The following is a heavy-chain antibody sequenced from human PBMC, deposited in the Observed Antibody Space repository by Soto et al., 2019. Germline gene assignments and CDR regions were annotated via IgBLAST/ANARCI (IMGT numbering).Heavy chain of an antibody. J-gene: IGHJ6*03. CDR2: IYWDDDK. D-gene: IGHD3-9*01. V-gene: IGHV2-5*02. Sequence: QITLKESGPTLVKPTQTLTLTCTFSGFSLSTSGVGVGWIRQPPGKALEWLALIYWDDDKRYSPSLKSRLTITKDTSKNQVVLTMTNMDPVDTATYYCARLSCDWYYYYYYYMDVWGKGTTVTVSS. CDR3: ARLSCDWYYYYYYYMDV. CDR1: GFSLSTSGVG.